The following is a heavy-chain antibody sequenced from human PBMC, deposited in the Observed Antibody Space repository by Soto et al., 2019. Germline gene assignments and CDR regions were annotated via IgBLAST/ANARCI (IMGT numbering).Heavy chain of an antibody. Sequence: ASVKVSCKTTGYIFTSYYIHWVRQAPGQGLEWMRIINPSGGTTTYAQKFQGRVTMTRDTSTGTVYMELSSLRSEDTAVYYCARGPATAPDAYWGLGTLVTV. CDR1: GYIFTSYY. D-gene: IGHD2-2*01. J-gene: IGHJ4*02. CDR3: ARGPATAPDAY. CDR2: INPSGGTT. V-gene: IGHV1-46*01.